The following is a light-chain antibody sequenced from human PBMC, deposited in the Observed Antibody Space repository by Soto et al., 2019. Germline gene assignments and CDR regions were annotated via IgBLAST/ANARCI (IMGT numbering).Light chain of an antibody. V-gene: IGLV1-40*01. CDR1: SSNIGAGFD. CDR2: GNI. CDR3: QSYDSSLSGFHVV. J-gene: IGLJ2*01. Sequence: QAVVTQPPSVSGAPGQRVTISCTGSSSNIGAGFDVHWYQQLPGTAPKLLIYGNINRPSEVPDRFSGSQSGTSASLAITGLQAEDEADYYCQSYDSSLSGFHVVFGGGTKLTVL.